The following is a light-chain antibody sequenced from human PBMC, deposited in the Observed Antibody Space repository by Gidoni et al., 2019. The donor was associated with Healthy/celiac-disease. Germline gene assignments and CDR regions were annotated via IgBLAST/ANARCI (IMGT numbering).Light chain of an antibody. CDR2: DAS. CDR3: QQRSNCLIT. V-gene: IGKV3-11*01. CDR1: QSVSSY. Sequence: EIVLTQSPATLSLSPGERAPLSCRASQSVSSYLAWYQQKPGQAPRLLIYDASNRATGIPARFSGSGSGTDFTLTISSLEPEDFAVYYCQQRSNCLITFGQGTRLEIK. J-gene: IGKJ5*01.